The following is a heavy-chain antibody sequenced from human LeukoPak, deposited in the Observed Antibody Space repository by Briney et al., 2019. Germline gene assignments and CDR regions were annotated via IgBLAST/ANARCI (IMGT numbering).Heavy chain of an antibody. D-gene: IGHD3-10*01. CDR1: GGSISSSSYY. CDR2: IYYSGST. V-gene: IGHV4-39*07. J-gene: IGHJ3*02. CDR3: AGSYPYYYGSGSRAFDI. Sequence: SETLSLTCTVSGGSISSSSYYWGWIRQPPGKGLEWIGSIYYSGSTYYNPSLKSRVTISVDTSKNQFSLKLSSVTAADTAVYYCAGSYPYYYGSGSRAFDIWGQGTMVTVSS.